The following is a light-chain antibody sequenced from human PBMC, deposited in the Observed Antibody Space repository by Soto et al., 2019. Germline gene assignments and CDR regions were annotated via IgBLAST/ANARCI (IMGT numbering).Light chain of an antibody. CDR1: QGVSTN. CDR3: QQYNNWPPRGT. Sequence: EIVLTQSPATLSVSPGERATLSCGASQGVSTNLAWYQQKPGQGPRLLMYGASTRATGIPARFSGSGSGTEFTLNISSLQPEDFALYYCQQYNNWPPRGTFGQGTKVEFK. CDR2: GAS. J-gene: IGKJ1*01. V-gene: IGKV3-15*01.